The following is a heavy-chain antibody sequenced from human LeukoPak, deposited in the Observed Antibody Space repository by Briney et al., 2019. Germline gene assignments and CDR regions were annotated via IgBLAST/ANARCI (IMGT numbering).Heavy chain of an antibody. J-gene: IGHJ4*02. Sequence: SETLSLTCTVSGGSISSGAFYWSWIRQHPGKGLEWIGYIYYTGSTYYNPSVKSRVSISVDTAKNQFSLKLRSVTAADTAVYYRARGSLILEWLSYYFDDWGQGTLVTVSS. V-gene: IGHV4-31*03. CDR1: GGSISSGAFY. CDR2: IYYTGST. D-gene: IGHD3-3*01. CDR3: ARGSLILEWLSYYFDD.